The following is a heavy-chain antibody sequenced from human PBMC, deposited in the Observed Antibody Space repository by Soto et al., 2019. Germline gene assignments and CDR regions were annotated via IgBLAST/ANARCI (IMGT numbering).Heavy chain of an antibody. CDR1: GGTFISYT. D-gene: IGHD4-17*01. CDR2: IIPILGIA. V-gene: IGHV1-69*02. CDR3: AITSATVTTDWFDP. Sequence: QVQLVQSGAEVKKPGSSVKVSCEASGGTFISYTISWVRQAPGQGLEWMGWIIPILGIANYAQKFQGRVTITADKSTSTAYMELSSLRSEGTAVYYCAITSATVTTDWFDPWGQGTLVTVSS. J-gene: IGHJ5*02.